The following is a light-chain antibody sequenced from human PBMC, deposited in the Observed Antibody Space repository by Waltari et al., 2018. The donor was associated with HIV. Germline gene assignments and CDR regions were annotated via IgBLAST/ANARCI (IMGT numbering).Light chain of an antibody. CDR3: QQYYSPPQT. CDR2: WAS. V-gene: IGKV4-1*01. Sequence: DIVMTQSPDSLTVSLGERATINCKSSKSVLSSSIHKNYLAWYQQKVGQPPKLLIYWASTRESGVPARFSGSGSGTDFTLTISSLQAEDVAVYYCQQYYSPPQTFGQGTKVEIK. J-gene: IGKJ1*01. CDR1: KSVLSSSIHKNY.